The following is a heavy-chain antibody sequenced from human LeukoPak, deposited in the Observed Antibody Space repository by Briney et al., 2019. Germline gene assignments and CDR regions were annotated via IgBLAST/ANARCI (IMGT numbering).Heavy chain of an antibody. CDR1: GFTFSSYA. CDR3: ARDGFLGRVTAYLDY. V-gene: IGHV3-74*01. CDR2: VKSDGSST. Sequence: GGSLRLSCAASGFTFSSYATHWVRHAPGKGLVWGSRVKSDGSSTIYADSVKGRFTISRDNARNTLYLQMNSLRAEDTAVYYCARDGFLGRVTAYLDYWGQGTPATVS. J-gene: IGHJ4*02. D-gene: IGHD2/OR15-2a*01.